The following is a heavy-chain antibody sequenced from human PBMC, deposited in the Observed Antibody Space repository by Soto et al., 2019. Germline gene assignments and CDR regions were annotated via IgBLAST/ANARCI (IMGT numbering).Heavy chain of an antibody. J-gene: IGHJ4*02. V-gene: IGHV3-72*01. D-gene: IGHD4-17*01. Sequence: EVQLVESGGGLVQPGGSLRLSCAASGFIFSDHYMDWVRQAPGKGLEWVGRIRNKPNSYTTEYAASVKGRITISRHDSQNSLYLQMNSLITVYTAVYYCAREGYGDPLCFDYWGQGTLVTVSS. CDR1: GFIFSDHY. CDR3: AREGYGDPLCFDY. CDR2: IRNKPNSYTT.